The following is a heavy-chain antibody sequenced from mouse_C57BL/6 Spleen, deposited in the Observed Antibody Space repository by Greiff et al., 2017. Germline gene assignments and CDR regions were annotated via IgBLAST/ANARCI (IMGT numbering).Heavy chain of an antibody. CDR3: ARALIYYYGSSFWYFDV. D-gene: IGHD1-1*01. CDR1: GFTFSDYY. V-gene: IGHV5-16*01. CDR2: INYDGSST. Sequence: EVHLVESEGGLVQPGSSMKLSCTASGFTFSDYYMAWVRQVPEKGLEWVANINYDGSSTYYLDSLKSRFIISRDNAKNTLYLQMSSLKSEDTATYYCARALIYYYGSSFWYFDVWGTGTTVTVSS. J-gene: IGHJ1*03.